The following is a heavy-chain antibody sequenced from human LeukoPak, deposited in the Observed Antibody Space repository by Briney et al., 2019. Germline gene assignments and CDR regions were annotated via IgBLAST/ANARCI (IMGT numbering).Heavy chain of an antibody. CDR3: SREDY. CDR2: INPSFGDT. Sequence: ASVKVSCKAAGYTLTSFYIHWVRQAPGQGLEWMGKINPSFGDTTYAQKFQGRVSMTSDTSISTVYMELSRLRSDDTAVYYCSREDYWGQGTLVTVSS. CDR1: GYTLTSFY. V-gene: IGHV1-46*01. J-gene: IGHJ4*02.